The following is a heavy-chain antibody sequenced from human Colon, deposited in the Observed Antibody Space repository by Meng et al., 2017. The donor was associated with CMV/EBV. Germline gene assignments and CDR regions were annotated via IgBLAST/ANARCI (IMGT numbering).Heavy chain of an antibody. CDR1: GDSISGRSYY. V-gene: IGHV4-39*07. CDR3: ARMALHWYFDL. D-gene: IGHD5-24*01. Sequence: HLQEPGQGLVKPSGTLSLTCTVSGDSISGRSYYWGWIRQPPGKGLEWIASIYYTGNDYHNPSLKSRVTISIDTSNNQFSLRLTSVTAADTAVYYCARMALHWYFDLWGRGTLVTVSS. J-gene: IGHJ2*01. CDR2: IYYTGND.